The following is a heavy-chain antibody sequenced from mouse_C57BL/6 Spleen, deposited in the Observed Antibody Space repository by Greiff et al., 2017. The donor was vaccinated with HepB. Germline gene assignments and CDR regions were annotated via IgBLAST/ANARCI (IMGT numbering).Heavy chain of an antibody. D-gene: IGHD2-4*01. Sequence: VQLQQSGPELVKPGASVKISCKASGYTFTDYYMNWVKQSHGKSLEWIGDINPNNGGTSYNQKFKGKATLTVDKSSSTAYMELRSLTSEDSAVYYCAIYYDYDVAYAMDYWGQGTSVTVSS. J-gene: IGHJ4*01. V-gene: IGHV1-26*01. CDR2: INPNNGGT. CDR3: AIYYDYDVAYAMDY. CDR1: GYTFTDYY.